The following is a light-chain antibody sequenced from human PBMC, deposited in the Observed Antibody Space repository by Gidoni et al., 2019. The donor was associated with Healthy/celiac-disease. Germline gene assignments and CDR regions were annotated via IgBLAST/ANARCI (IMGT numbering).Light chain of an antibody. J-gene: IGKJ5*01. CDR2: GAS. CDR3: QQYGSSPPGIT. V-gene: IGKV3-20*01. CDR1: QSVSNSY. Sequence: EIVLTQSPGTLSLSPGERATLSCRASQSVSNSYLAWYQQKPGQPPRLLIYGASSRATGIPDRFSGSGSGADFTLTISRLEPEDFAVYYCQQYGSSPPGITFGQGTRLEIK.